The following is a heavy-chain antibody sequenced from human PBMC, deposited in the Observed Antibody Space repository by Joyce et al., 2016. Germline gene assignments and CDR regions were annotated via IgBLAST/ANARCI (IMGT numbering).Heavy chain of an antibody. V-gene: IGHV3-13*05. J-gene: IGHJ3*02. CDR3: ARERGRGMSAFDI. CDR1: GFTFSAYE. Sequence: EVQMVEAGGALVQPGGSLRLSCAASGFTFSAYEIHWVRQTTGKGLEWVSAIGTAGDPYYAGSVKGRFNISRENAKSSLFLQMNSLRAEDTAVYYCARERGRGMSAFDIWGQGTMVTVSS. CDR2: IGTAGDP.